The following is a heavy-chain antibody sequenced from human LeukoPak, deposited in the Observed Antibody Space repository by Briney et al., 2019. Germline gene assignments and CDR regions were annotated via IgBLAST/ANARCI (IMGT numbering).Heavy chain of an antibody. CDR3: ARVLEFYYYDTPRFDP. D-gene: IGHD3-22*01. V-gene: IGHV4-31*03. CDR1: GGSISSGGYY. Sequence: SETLSLTCTVSGGSISSGGYYWSWIRQHPGKGLEWIGYIYYSGSTYYNPSLKSRVTISVDTSKNQFSLKLSSVTAADTAVYYCARVLEFYYYDTPRFDPWGQGTLVTVSS. CDR2: IYYSGST. J-gene: IGHJ5*02.